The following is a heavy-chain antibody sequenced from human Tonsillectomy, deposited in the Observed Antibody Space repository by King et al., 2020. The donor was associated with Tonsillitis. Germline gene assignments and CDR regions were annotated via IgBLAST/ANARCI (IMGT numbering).Heavy chain of an antibody. D-gene: IGHD3-22*01. V-gene: IGHV3-30*04. CDR2: ISYDGSDK. J-gene: IGHJ4*02. CDR1: GFTFSTYA. CDR3: ATDLGSYASTGYHDY. Sequence: VQLVESGGVVVQPGRSLRLSCAASGFTFSTYAMHWVRQAPGEELEWVAVISYDGSDKYYADSVKGRFTISRDKSKNTLYLQMNSLRVEDTAVYYCATDLGSYASTGYHDYWGQGTLVTVSS.